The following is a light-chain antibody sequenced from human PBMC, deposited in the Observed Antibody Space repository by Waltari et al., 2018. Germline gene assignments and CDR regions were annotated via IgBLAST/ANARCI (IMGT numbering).Light chain of an antibody. CDR3: HQYGTSPPFT. CDR2: GPS. V-gene: IGKV3-20*01. Sequence: EVVLTQSPGTLSLSPGERATLSCRASQSVSSGHLAWYPQKGGQAPRLLIYGPSSRATGIPDRFSGSGSGTDFTLTISRLEPEDFAMYYCHQYGTSPPFTFGPGTKVDFK. CDR1: QSVSSGH. J-gene: IGKJ3*01.